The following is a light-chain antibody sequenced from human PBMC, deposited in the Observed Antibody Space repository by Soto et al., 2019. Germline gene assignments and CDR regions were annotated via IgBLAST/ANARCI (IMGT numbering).Light chain of an antibody. CDR3: QQYNNWPRT. CDR2: GAS. J-gene: IGKJ1*01. Sequence: EIVMTQSPATLSVSPGERATLSCRASQSVSSNLAWYQQKPRQAHRLVIYGASTRPTGIPATFSGSGSGTDFTLPISSLQSEDFSFYYCQQYNNWPRTFGQGTKLEIK. CDR1: QSVSSN. V-gene: IGKV3-15*01.